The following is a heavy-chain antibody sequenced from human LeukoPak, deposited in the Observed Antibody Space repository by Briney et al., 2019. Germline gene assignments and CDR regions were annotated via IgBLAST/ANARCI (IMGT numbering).Heavy chain of an antibody. Sequence: GASVKVSCKASGYTFTSYATHWVRQAPGQRLEWMGWINAGNGNTKYSQKFQGRVTITRDTSASTAYMELSSLRSEDTAVYYCARDLDYGDYRYFDYWGQGTLVTVSS. CDR3: ARDLDYGDYRYFDY. D-gene: IGHD4-17*01. V-gene: IGHV1-3*01. J-gene: IGHJ4*02. CDR2: INAGNGNT. CDR1: GYTFTSYA.